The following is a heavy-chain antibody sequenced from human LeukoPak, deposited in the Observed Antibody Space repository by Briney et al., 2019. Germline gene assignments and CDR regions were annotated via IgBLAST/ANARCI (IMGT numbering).Heavy chain of an antibody. V-gene: IGHV3-30*18. CDR1: GFTFSSYS. D-gene: IGHD2/OR15-2a*01. J-gene: IGHJ4*02. Sequence: QSGGSLRLSCAASGFTFSSYSMNWVRQAPGKGLEWVAVISYDGSNKYYADSVKGRFTISRDNSKNTLYLQMNSLRAEDTAVYYCAKEVFRTTYYSTAIDYWGQGTLVTVSS. CDR2: ISYDGSNK. CDR3: AKEVFRTTYYSTAIDY.